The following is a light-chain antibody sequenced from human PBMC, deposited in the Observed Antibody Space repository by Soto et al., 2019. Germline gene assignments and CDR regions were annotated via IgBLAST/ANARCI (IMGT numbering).Light chain of an antibody. CDR1: QSVSSNY. J-gene: IGKJ4*01. CDR2: GAS. Sequence: DIVLTQSPGTLSLSPGERATLSCRASQSVSSNYLAWYQQKPGQAPRLLIYGASSRATGIPDRFSGSGSGTDFILTISRLEPEDFAVYYCQQYGSSSLTFGGGTKVDIK. V-gene: IGKV3-20*01. CDR3: QQYGSSSLT.